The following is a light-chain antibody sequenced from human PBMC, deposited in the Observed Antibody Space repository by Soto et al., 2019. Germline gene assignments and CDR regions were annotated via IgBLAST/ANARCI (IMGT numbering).Light chain of an antibody. CDR3: QQYNNWPPT. CDR1: QSVSSN. Sequence: EIVMTQSPATLSVSPGERATPSCRASQSVSSNLAWYQQKPGQAPRLLIYGASTRATGIPARFSGIRSATDFTLTISSLQSEDFALYYCQQYNNWPPTFGQGTRLEIK. J-gene: IGKJ5*01. CDR2: GAS. V-gene: IGKV3-15*01.